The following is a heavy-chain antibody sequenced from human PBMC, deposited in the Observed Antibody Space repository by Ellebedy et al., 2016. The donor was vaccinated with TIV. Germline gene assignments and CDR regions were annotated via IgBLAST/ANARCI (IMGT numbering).Heavy chain of an antibody. J-gene: IGHJ1*01. CDR1: GFTFSSYA. CDR2: ISYDGRNE. D-gene: IGHD2-21*02. Sequence: GESLKISCAASGFTFSSYAIHWVRQAPSKGLEWVAVISYDGRNEYYADSVRGRFTISRDNSNNTLYLHINSLRAEDTALYYCTRGVVVTTSYSQYWGQGTLVTVSS. V-gene: IGHV3-30*04. CDR3: TRGVVVTTSYSQY.